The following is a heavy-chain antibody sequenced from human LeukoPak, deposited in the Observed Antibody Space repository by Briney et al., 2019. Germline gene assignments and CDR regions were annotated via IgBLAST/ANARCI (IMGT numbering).Heavy chain of an antibody. CDR2: IYTSGST. J-gene: IGHJ3*02. Sequence: PSETLSLTCTVSGVSISSGTYCWTWIRQPAGKGLEWIGRIYTSGSTNYNPSLKSRVTMSVDTSKNQFSLKLSSVTAADTAVYYCARERSLLGSGSWGAFDIWGQGTMVTVSS. V-gene: IGHV4-61*02. CDR1: GVSISSGTYC. D-gene: IGHD3-10*01. CDR3: ARERSLLGSGSWGAFDI.